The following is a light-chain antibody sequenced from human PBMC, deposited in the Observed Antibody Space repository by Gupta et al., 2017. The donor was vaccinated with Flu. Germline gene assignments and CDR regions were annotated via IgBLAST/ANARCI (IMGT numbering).Light chain of an antibody. V-gene: IGKV1-5*03. CDR1: QNISAW. J-gene: IGKJ2*01. CDR2: KAS. CDR3: QQYSSYLYT. Sequence: ITCRASQNISAWLAWYQQKVGRTPKLLIYKASSLESGVPSRFSGSGSGTEFTLTITSLQPDDFATYFCQQYSSYLYTFGQGTKVEIK.